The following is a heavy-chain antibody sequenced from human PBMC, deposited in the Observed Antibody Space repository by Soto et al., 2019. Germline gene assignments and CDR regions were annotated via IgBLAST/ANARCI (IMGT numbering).Heavy chain of an antibody. J-gene: IGHJ4*02. CDR3: ARDGSGH. D-gene: IGHD3-10*01. V-gene: IGHV3-66*01. Sequence: EVQLVASGGGLVQPGGSLRLSCAASGLTVSTNPMSWVRQAPGKGLEWVSVIYTGGGTHYADSVKGRLTISRDNSKNTVNLQMNSLRPEDTAVYYCARDGSGHWGQGTLVTVSS. CDR1: GLTVSTNP. CDR2: IYTGGGT.